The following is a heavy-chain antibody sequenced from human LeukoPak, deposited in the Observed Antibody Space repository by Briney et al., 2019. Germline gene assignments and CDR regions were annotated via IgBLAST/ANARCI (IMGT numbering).Heavy chain of an antibody. D-gene: IGHD3-10*01. J-gene: IGHJ4*02. Sequence: SETLSLTCAVSGCSLSRGDYWGWSRPPPGKGVEWIGSIYHSGGTYYNRALKRRVTISVDTSKNQFSLKMKSVTAADTAVYYCAGFTPAVDYCSQGTLVTVSS. V-gene: IGHV4-38-2*01. CDR3: AGFTPAVDY. CDR2: IYHSGGT. CDR1: GCSLSRGDY.